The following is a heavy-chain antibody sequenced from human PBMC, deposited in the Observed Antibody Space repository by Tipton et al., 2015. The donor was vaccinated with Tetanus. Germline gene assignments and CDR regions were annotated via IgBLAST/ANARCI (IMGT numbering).Heavy chain of an antibody. J-gene: IGHJ4*02. CDR3: ARQGYCSSTSCYEYYFDY. CDR2: INHSGST. V-gene: IGHV4-34*01. CDR1: GGSFSGYY. D-gene: IGHD2-2*01. Sequence: TLSLTCAVYGGSFSGYYWSWIRQPPGKGLEWIGEINHSGSTNYNPSLKSRVTISVDTSKNQFSLKLSSVTAADTAVYYCARQGYCSSTSCYEYYFDYWGQGTLVTVSS.